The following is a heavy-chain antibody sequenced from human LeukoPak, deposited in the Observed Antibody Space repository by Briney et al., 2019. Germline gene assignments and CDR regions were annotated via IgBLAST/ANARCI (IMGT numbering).Heavy chain of an antibody. CDR1: GFTFTSHW. CDR2: INNHGNDT. V-gene: IGHV3-74*01. J-gene: IGHJ4*02. D-gene: IGHD3-16*01. Sequence: GSLRLSCAASGFTFTSHWMHWVRQTPGKGLVWVSGINNHGNDTAYADSVKGRFTISRDNAKNTLYLRMDSLRAEDTAVYYCARDMNPTVFDFWGQGTLVTVSS. CDR3: ARDMNPTVFDF.